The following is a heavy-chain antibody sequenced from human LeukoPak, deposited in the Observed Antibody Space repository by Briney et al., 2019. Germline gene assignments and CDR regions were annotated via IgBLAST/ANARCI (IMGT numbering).Heavy chain of an antibody. CDR2: INPNSGGT. D-gene: IGHD3-10*01. V-gene: IGHV1-2*02. J-gene: IGHJ5*02. Sequence: ASVKVSCKASGYTFTGYYMHWVRQAPGQGLEWMGWINPNSGGTNYAQKFQGRVTMTRDTSISTAYMELSRLRSDDTAVYYCARDQRRITMVRGVNTPFDPWGQGTLVTVSS. CDR3: ARDQRRITMVRGVNTPFDP. CDR1: GYTFTGYY.